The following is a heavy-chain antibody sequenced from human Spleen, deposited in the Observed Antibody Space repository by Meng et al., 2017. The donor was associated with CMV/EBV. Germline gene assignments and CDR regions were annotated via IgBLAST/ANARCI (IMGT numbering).Heavy chain of an antibody. V-gene: IGHV4-59*01. D-gene: IGHD2-15*01. J-gene: IGHJ4*02. CDR3: ARDEAATPRALYY. Sequence: SETLSLTCTVSGGSITGYYWSWIRQPPGKGVEWIGHIHYSGSTDYNPSLESRVTISIHTSKNQFSLKLSSVTAADAAVYFCARDEAATPRALYYWGQGALVTVSS. CDR2: IHYSGST. CDR1: GGSITGYY.